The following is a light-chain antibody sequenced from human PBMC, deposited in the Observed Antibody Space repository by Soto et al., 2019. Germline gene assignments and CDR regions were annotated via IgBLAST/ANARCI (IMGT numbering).Light chain of an antibody. J-gene: IGKJ5*01. Sequence: EIGMSHSPATLSVSPGEGATLSARASQSVRGNLAWYQQKPGQSPRLLIYGASSRATGIPVRFSGSGSGTEFTLTISSLQSEDFAVYYCQQYNNWPFITFGQGTRLEIK. V-gene: IGKV3-15*01. CDR2: GAS. CDR3: QQYNNWPFIT. CDR1: QSVRGN.